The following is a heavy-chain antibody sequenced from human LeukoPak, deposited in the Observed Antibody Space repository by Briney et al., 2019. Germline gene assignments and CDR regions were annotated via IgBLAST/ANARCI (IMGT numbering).Heavy chain of an antibody. Sequence: GTSLRLSCAASGFTFSSYGMNWVRQAPGKGLEWVAAIWYDGSKKYYVDSVKGRFTISRDSSKNTVDLQMDSLRAEDTALYYCTRENGGDGYRGGTFDIWGQGTMVTVSS. D-gene: IGHD5-24*01. V-gene: IGHV3-33*01. CDR3: TRENGGDGYRGGTFDI. CDR2: IWYDGSKK. J-gene: IGHJ3*02. CDR1: GFTFSSYG.